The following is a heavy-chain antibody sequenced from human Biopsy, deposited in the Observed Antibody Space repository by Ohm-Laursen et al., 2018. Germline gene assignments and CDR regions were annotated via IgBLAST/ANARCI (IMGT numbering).Heavy chain of an antibody. CDR1: GYTFTGQY. J-gene: IGHJ1*01. D-gene: IGHD2-15*01. Sequence: ASVKVSCKASGYTFTGQYLHWVRQVPGQGLEWMGWINPHSGTTKFAQDFQGRVTMTRDTSITTAFMELRRLRSDDTAVYYCAKGQDLRGGAEYFQHWGQGALVTVSS. CDR2: INPHSGTT. CDR3: AKGQDLRGGAEYFQH. V-gene: IGHV1-2*02.